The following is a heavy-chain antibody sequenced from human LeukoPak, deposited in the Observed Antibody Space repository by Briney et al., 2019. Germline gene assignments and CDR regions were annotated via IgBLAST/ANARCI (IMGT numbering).Heavy chain of an antibody. CDR3: ASSGRFTAWFDP. J-gene: IGHJ5*02. D-gene: IGHD3-10*01. CDR2: IYTSGST. CDR1: GGSISSGSYY. Sequence: SQTLSLTCTVSGGSISSGSYYWSWIRQPAGKGLEWIGRIYTSGSTNYNPSLKSRVTISVDTSKNQFSLKLSSVTAADTAVYYCASSGRFTAWFDPWGQGTLVTVSS. V-gene: IGHV4-61*02.